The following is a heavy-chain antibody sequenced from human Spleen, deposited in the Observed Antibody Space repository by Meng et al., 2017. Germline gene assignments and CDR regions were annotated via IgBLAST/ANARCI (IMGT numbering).Heavy chain of an antibody. V-gene: IGHV4-4*02. CDR2: IYHSGST. Sequence: QVPLQESGPGLVKPSGTLSLTCAVSGGSISTTKGWNWVRQTPGKGLEWVGEIYHSGSTNYNPSLKSRVTMSVDKSKNQFSLKLTSVTAADTAVYYCASYNSGWPQFDSWGQGILVTVSS. J-gene: IGHJ4*02. CDR3: ASYNSGWPQFDS. CDR1: GGSISTTKG. D-gene: IGHD6-19*01.